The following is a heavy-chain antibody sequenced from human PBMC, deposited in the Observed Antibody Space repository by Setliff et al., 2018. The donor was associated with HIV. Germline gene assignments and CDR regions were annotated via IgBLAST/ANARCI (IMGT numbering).Heavy chain of an antibody. D-gene: IGHD3-9*01. CDR2: IYYSGST. V-gene: IGHV4-59*12. J-gene: IGHJ4*02. CDR3: ARGDYDILTGYYTRLPDY. CDR1: GGSICSYY. Sequence: SETLSLTCTVSGGSICSYYWSWIRQPPGKGLEWIGYIYYSGSTNYNPSPKSRVTISVDTSKNQFSLKLNSVTAADTAVYYCARGDYDILTGYYTRLPDYWGQGTLVTVSS.